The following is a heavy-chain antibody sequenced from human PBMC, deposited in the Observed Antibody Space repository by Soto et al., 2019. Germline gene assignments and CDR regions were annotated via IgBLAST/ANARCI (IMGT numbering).Heavy chain of an antibody. CDR3: AKDITYDFWSGYYGGYFAY. V-gene: IGHV3-23*01. Sequence: EVQLLESGGGLVQPGGSLRLSCAASGFTFSSYAMSWVRQAPGKGLEWVSAISGSGGSTYYADSVKGRFTISRDNSNNTLYRQMNSLRAEDTAVYYCAKDITYDFWSGYYGGYFAYWGQVSLVTVSS. CDR2: ISGSGGST. CDR1: GFTFSSYA. D-gene: IGHD3-3*01. J-gene: IGHJ4*02.